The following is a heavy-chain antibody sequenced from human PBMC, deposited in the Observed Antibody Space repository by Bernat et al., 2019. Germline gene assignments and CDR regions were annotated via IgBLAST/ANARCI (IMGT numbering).Heavy chain of an antibody. CDR2: INAGNGDT. D-gene: IGHD1-26*01. CDR3: ARDPKVGYHDY. J-gene: IGHJ4*02. CDR1: GYTFTKYA. V-gene: IGHV1-3*01. Sequence: QVQLVQSGAEVKKPGASVKVSCKASGYTFTKYAVHWVRQAPGQGLEWLGWINAGNGDTEYSQRFQDRATITRDTSASTAYMELTSLRSEDTAVYYCARDPKVGYHDYWGQGTLVTVSS.